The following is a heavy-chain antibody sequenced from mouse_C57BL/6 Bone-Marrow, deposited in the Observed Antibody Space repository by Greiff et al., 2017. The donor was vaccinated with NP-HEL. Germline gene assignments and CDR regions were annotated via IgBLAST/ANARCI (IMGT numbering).Heavy chain of an antibody. V-gene: IGHV7-3*01. CDR3: ARYIQLGPYAMDY. J-gene: IGHJ4*01. D-gene: IGHD4-1*02. CDR1: GFTFTDYY. CDR2: IRNKANGYTT. Sequence: EVKVVESGGGLVQPGGSLSLSCAASGFTFTDYYMSWVRQPPGTALEWLGFIRNKANGYTTEYSASVKGRFTISRDNSQSILYLQMNALRAEDSATYYCARYIQLGPYAMDYWGQGTSVTVAS.